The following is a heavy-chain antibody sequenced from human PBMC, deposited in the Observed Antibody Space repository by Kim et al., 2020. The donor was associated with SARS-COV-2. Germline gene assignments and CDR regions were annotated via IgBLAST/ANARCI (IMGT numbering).Heavy chain of an antibody. D-gene: IGHD7-27*01. J-gene: IGHJ4*02. CDR2: GRT. V-gene: IGHV3-20*01. CDR3: ARWNWGCDY. Sequence: GRTGYADSVKGRFTISRDNAKNSLYLQRNSLRAEDTALYHWARWNWGCDYWGKGTLVTVSS.